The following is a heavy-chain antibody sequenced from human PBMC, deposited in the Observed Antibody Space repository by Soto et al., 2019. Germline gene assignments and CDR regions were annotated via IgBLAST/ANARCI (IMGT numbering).Heavy chain of an antibody. CDR3: ARTRSWGDSSGYYLEYFQH. Sequence: QVQLVQSGAEVKKPGSSVKVSCKASGGTFSSYAISWVRQAPGQGLEWMGGIIPIFGTANYAQKFQGRVTITADESTSTAYMELSSLRSEDTAVYYCARTRSWGDSSGYYLEYFQHWGQGTLVTV. J-gene: IGHJ1*01. CDR2: IIPIFGTA. V-gene: IGHV1-69*12. D-gene: IGHD3-22*01. CDR1: GGTFSSYA.